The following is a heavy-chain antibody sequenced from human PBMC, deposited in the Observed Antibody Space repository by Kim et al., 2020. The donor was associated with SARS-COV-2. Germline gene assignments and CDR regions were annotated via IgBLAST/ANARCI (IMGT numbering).Heavy chain of an antibody. J-gene: IGHJ6*02. V-gene: IGHV3-53*04. CDR2: IYSGGST. CDR1: GFTISNNY. CDR3: ARHSGSYLNYYYYGMDV. D-gene: IGHD1-26*01. Sequence: GGSLRLSCAASGFTISNNYMSWVRQAPGKGLEWVSIIYSGGSTYYADSVKGRFTISRHDSKNTLYLQMNSLRAEDTAVYYCARHSGSYLNYYYYGMDVWGQGTTGTVSS.